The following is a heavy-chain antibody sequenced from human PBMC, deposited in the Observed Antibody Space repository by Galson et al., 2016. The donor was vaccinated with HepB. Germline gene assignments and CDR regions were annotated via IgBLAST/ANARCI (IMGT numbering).Heavy chain of an antibody. CDR2: VNYDGNT. Sequence: SETLSLTCTVSGASVSSGSYYYSWIRQPPGKGLEWIGYVNYDGNTRYNPSLKSRVTISLDRSKTEFSLKLRSLTAADTAIYYCARYSFGVLVCWGQGTLVTVSS. CDR3: ARYSFGVLVC. D-gene: IGHD3-16*01. CDR1: GASVSSGSYY. V-gene: IGHV4-61*01. J-gene: IGHJ4*02.